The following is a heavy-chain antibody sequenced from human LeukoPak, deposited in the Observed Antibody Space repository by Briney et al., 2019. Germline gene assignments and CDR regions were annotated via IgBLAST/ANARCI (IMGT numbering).Heavy chain of an antibody. CDR1: GFTFTTYA. Sequence: QAGGSLRLSCAASGFTFTTYAMTWIRQAPGKGLEWVSAITGTGGTTYYADSVKGRFTISRDNSKNTLYLQMNSLRAEDTAVYYCAKKGYDYVWGSPSMYYFDYWGQGTLVTVSS. CDR2: ITGTGGTT. V-gene: IGHV3-23*01. D-gene: IGHD3-16*01. J-gene: IGHJ4*02. CDR3: AKKGYDYVWGSPSMYYFDY.